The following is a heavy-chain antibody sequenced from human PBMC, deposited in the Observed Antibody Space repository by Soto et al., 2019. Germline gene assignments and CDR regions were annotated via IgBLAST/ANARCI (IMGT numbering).Heavy chain of an antibody. CDR2: IHHSGST. CDR3: ARQPVSVSGKFFFYSYGLDV. Sequence: QVQLQQWGAGLLKPSETLSLACAVYGGSFSDYFWSWIRQPPGKGLEWIGEIHHSGSTHYIPSLKSRVVISVDTSKNQFSLRLTSVTAADTAVYYCARQPVSVSGKFFFYSYGLDVWGRGTTVTVSS. J-gene: IGHJ6*02. D-gene: IGHD6-19*01. CDR1: GGSFSDYF. V-gene: IGHV4-34*01.